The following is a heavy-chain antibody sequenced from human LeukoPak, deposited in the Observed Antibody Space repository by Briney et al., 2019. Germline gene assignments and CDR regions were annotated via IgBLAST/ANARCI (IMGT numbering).Heavy chain of an antibody. V-gene: IGHV3-30*03. J-gene: IGHJ4*02. CDR2: ISYDGSNK. CDR3: ARFHQYTSGDY. Sequence: PGRSLRLSCAASGFTFSSSGMHWVRQAPGKGLEWVAVISYDGSNKYYADSVKGRFTISRDNSKNTLYLQMNSLGAGDTAVYYCARFHQYTSGDYWGQGTLVTVSS. D-gene: IGHD6-19*01. CDR1: GFTFSSSG.